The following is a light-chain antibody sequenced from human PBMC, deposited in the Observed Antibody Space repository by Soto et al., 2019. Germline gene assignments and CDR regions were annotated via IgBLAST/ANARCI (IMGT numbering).Light chain of an antibody. CDR1: QSLVHSNGYNY. Sequence: DIRRTSSARTQLVAAEVPAPSACRTSQSLVHSNGYNYLDWYLQKPGQSPQLLIYLGSNRSSGVPDRFSGCGSGTDFTLKSCRVEADEVGVYYCMQPLQTAPWTFGQGTKVDIK. CDR3: MQPLQTAPWT. J-gene: IGKJ1*01. CDR2: LGS. V-gene: IGKV2-28*01.